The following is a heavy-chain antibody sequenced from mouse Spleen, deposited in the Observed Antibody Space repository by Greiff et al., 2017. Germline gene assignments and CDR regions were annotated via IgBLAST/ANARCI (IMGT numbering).Heavy chain of an antibody. CDR3: ARGITTAYYYAMDY. Sequence: EVQLVESGGGLVKPGGSLKLSCAASGFTFSDYGMHWVRQAPEKGLEWVAYISSGSSTIYYADTVKGRFTISRDNAKNTLFLQMTSLRSEDTAMYYCARGITTAYYYAMDYWGQGTSVTVSS. D-gene: IGHD1-2*01. CDR2: ISSGSSTI. CDR1: GFTFSDYG. J-gene: IGHJ4*01. V-gene: IGHV5-17*01.